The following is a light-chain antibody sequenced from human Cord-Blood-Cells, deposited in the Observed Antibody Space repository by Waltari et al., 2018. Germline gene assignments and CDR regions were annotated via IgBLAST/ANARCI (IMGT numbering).Light chain of an antibody. J-gene: IGKJ2*01. CDR3: QQSYSTPMYT. CDR2: AAS. Sequence: DIQMTQSPSSLSASVGDRVTITCRASQSLSRYLNWYQQKPGKAPKLLIYAASSLQSGVPSRFSGSGSGTDCTLTISSLQPEDFATYYCQQSYSTPMYTFGQGTKLEIK. CDR1: QSLSRY. V-gene: IGKV1-39*01.